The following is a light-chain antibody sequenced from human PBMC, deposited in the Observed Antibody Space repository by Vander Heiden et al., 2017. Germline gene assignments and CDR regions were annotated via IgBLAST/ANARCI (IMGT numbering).Light chain of an antibody. V-gene: IGKV1-39*01. J-gene: IGKJ4*01. CDR2: TAS. CDR1: QSISTF. CDR3: QQSDSTRTLT. Sequence: DIQMTQSPPSLSASVGDRVIITCRASQSISTFLNWYQQKQGKAPKLLIYTASSLQSGVPSRFSGSGYGTDFTLTISSLQPEDFAPYYCQQSDSTRTLTFGGGTMVEIK.